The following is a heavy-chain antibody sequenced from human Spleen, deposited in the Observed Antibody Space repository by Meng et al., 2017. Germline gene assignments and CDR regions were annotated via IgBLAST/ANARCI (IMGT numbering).Heavy chain of an antibody. CDR1: GGFISSSSYY. CDR2: IYYSGST. J-gene: IGHJ5*02. D-gene: IGHD6-19*01. Sequence: QLQLQESVPGLVRPSETLSLTCTVSGGFISSSSYYWGWIRQPPGKGLEWIGSIYYSGSTYYNPSLRRRVTVSIDTSKNQFSLEVTSVTAADTAVYYCVRSSGWVRTGFDPWGQGTLVTVSS. CDR3: VRSSGWVRTGFDP. V-gene: IGHV4-39*01.